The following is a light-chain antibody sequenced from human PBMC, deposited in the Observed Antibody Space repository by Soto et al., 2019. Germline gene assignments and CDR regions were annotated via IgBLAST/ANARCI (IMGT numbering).Light chain of an antibody. CDR1: QDISNY. V-gene: IGKV1-33*01. CDR3: QQYDNLPRH. CDR2: DAA. J-gene: IGKJ4*01. Sequence: DIQMTHSPSSLSASVGDRVTITCQASQDISNYLNWYQQKPAKAPKLPIYDAANLETGGSSRISASGSGTDFTFTISSLQPEDIATYYCQQYDNLPRHVGGGTKVDIK.